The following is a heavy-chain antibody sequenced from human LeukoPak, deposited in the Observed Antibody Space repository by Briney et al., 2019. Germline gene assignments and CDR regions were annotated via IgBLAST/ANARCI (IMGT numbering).Heavy chain of an antibody. J-gene: IGHJ4*02. CDR1: GFTFSSYG. CDR3: ASVKGSGATGACDY. Sequence: PGGSLRLSCAASGFTFSSYGMHWVRQAPGKGLEWVAIIWYDGSNKYYADSVKGRFTISRDNSKNTLYLQMNSLRAEDTAVYYCASVKGSGATGACDYWGQGTLVTVSS. CDR2: IWYDGSNK. V-gene: IGHV3-33*01. D-gene: IGHD1-26*01.